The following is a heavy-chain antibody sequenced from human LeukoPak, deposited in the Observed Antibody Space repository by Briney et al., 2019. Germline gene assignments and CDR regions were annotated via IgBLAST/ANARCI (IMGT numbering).Heavy chain of an antibody. Sequence: PGGSLRLSCAASGFTFSSYGMHWVRQAPGKGLEYVSAINSNGGSTYYANSVKGRFTISRDNSKNTLYLQMGSLRAEDMAVYYCAREGSYGDSDYWAREPWSPSPQ. D-gene: IGHD5-18*01. CDR3: AREGSYGDSDY. J-gene: IGHJ4*02. V-gene: IGHV3-64*01. CDR1: GFTFSSYG. CDR2: INSNGGST.